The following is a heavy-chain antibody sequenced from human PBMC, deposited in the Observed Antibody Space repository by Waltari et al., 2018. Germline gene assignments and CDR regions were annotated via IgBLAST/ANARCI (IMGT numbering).Heavy chain of an antibody. Sequence: QVQLQQWGAGLLKPSATLSLTCAVYGGSFRGYYWSWIRQPPGKGLEWIGSIYHSGSTYYNPSLKSRVTISVDTSKNQFSLKLSSVTAADTAVYYCARLGSGGTGAFDYWGQGTLVTVSS. CDR3: ARLGSGGTGAFDY. CDR2: IYHSGST. V-gene: IGHV4-34*01. CDR1: GGSFRGYY. J-gene: IGHJ4*02. D-gene: IGHD2-15*01.